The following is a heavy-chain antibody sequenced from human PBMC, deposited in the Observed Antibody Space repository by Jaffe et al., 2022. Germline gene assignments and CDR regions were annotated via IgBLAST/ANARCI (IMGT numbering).Heavy chain of an antibody. CDR1: GFTFGDYA. CDR3: TRANSSGWHGTYYYYYYMDV. J-gene: IGHJ6*03. D-gene: IGHD6-19*01. Sequence: EVQLVESGGGLVQPGRSLRLSCTASGFTFGDYAMSWVRQAPGKGLEWVGFIRSKAYGGTTEYAASVKGRFTISRDDSKSIAYLQMNSLKTEDTAVYYCTRANSSGWHGTYYYYYYMDVWGKGTTVTVSS. CDR2: IRSKAYGGTT. V-gene: IGHV3-49*04.